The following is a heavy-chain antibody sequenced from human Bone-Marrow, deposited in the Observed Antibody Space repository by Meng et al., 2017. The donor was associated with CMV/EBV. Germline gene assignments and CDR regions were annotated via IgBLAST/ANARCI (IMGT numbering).Heavy chain of an antibody. CDR3: ARDRGLRVFDY. V-gene: IGHV1-3*02. CDR2: SNGGNGNT. J-gene: IGHJ4*02. Sequence: ASVKVSCKASGGTFSSYAISWVRQAPGQGLEWMGWSNGGNGNTKYSQEFQGRVTITRDTSASTAYMELSSLRSDDTAVYYCARDRGLRVFDYWGQGTLVTVSS. CDR1: GGTFSSYA. D-gene: IGHD5-12*01.